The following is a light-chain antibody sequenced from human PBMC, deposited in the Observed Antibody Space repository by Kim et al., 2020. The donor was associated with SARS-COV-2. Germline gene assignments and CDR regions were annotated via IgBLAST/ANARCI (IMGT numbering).Light chain of an antibody. Sequence: QSVLTQPPSASGTPGQRVTISCSGSSSNIGINVVNWYQQLPGTAPKLLIYDSNQQPSGVPDRFSGSKSGTSASLAISGLQSEDEADYFCATWDDSLTGFVLGTGTKVTVL. J-gene: IGLJ1*01. CDR2: DSN. CDR3: ATWDDSLTGFV. V-gene: IGLV1-44*01. CDR1: SSNIGINV.